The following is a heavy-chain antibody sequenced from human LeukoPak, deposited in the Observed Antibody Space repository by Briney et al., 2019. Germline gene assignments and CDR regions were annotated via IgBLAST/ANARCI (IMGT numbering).Heavy chain of an antibody. J-gene: IGHJ2*01. CDR2: INYSGST. Sequence: PSETLSLTCNVSGGSISSSKNHWRWIRQRPGKGLEWIGIINYSGSTHYNPSLKSRDTISADTSKNKFSLKLRSVTAADTAVYYCARWKTGDSDWYFDLWGRGTLVTVSS. D-gene: IGHD7-27*01. V-gene: IGHV4-39*01. CDR1: GGSISSSKNH. CDR3: ARWKTGDSDWYFDL.